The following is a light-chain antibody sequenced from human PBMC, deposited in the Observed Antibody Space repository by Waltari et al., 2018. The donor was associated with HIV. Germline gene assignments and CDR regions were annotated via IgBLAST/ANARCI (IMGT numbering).Light chain of an antibody. J-gene: IGKJ3*01. CDR2: DAS. CDR3: QQSFSSPLT. CDR1: QTVTNK. V-gene: IGKV1-39*01. Sequence: DIRMTQSPSSLSASVGDTVTITCRASQTVTNKVNWYQQKPGKAPKVLIYDASTLQSGVPSRFRGGGYWTDFTLTITSLQLDDFATYFCQQSFSSPLTFGPGTKVDI.